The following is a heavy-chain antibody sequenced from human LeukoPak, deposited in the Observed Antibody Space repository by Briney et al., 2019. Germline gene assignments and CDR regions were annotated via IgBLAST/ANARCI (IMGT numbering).Heavy chain of an antibody. CDR2: IKIDGRT. CDR1: GFIFSDHF. V-gene: IGHV3-53*01. J-gene: IGHJ4*02. Sequence: PGGSLRLSCAASGFIFSDHFMAWVRQAPGKGLEWVVLIKIDGRTYYPDSVKGRFTVSRDISRSMVYLQMNNLRVDDTAVYYCARHDYLGDWGQGTLVTVSS. CDR3: ARHDYLGD.